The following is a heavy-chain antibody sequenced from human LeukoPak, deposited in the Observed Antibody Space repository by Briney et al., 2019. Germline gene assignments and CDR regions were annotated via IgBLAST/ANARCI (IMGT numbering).Heavy chain of an antibody. Sequence: TGGSLRLSCAASGFTFSSYAMSWVRQAPGKGLEWVAVISYDGSNKYYADSVKGRFTISRDNSKNTLYLQMDSLRAEDTAVYYCARDPRITMVRGVSGNWFDPWGQGTLVTVSS. D-gene: IGHD3-10*01. J-gene: IGHJ5*02. V-gene: IGHV3-30*04. CDR2: ISYDGSNK. CDR1: GFTFSSYA. CDR3: ARDPRITMVRGVSGNWFDP.